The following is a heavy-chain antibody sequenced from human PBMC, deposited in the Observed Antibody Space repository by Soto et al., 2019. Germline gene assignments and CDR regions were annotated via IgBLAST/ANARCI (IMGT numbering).Heavy chain of an antibody. D-gene: IGHD3-22*01. J-gene: IGHJ4*02. CDR3: AKLPTYYYDSSVYFDY. CDR2: ISGSGGST. Sequence: GGSLRLSCAASGFTFSSYAMSWVRQAPGKGLEWVSAISGSGGSTYYADSVKGRFTISRDNSKNTLYLQMNSLRAEDTAVYYCAKLPTYYYDSSVYFDYWGQGTLVTVSS. V-gene: IGHV3-23*01. CDR1: GFTFSSYA.